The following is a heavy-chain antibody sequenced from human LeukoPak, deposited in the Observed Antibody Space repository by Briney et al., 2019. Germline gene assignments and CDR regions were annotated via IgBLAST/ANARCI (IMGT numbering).Heavy chain of an antibody. CDR3: ARVGDIVVVHSFDP. Sequence: ASVKVSCKASGYTFSNYGISWVRQAPGQGLEWMGWISAYNGNTNYAQKLQGRVTMTTDTSTSTAYMELRSLRSDDTAVYYCARVGDIVVVHSFDPWGQGTLVTVSS. V-gene: IGHV1-18*01. CDR1: GYTFSNYG. J-gene: IGHJ5*02. D-gene: IGHD2-2*01. CDR2: ISAYNGNT.